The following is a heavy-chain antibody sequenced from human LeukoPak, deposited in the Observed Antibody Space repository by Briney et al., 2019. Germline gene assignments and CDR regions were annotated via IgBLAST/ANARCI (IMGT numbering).Heavy chain of an antibody. CDR3: ARSAYGDYPYYYYYMDV. V-gene: IGHV4-34*01. J-gene: IGHJ6*03. CDR2: INHSGST. D-gene: IGHD4-17*01. CDR1: GGSFSGYY. Sequence: KPSETLSLTCAVYGGSFSGYYWSWIRQPPGKGLEWIGEINHSGSTNYNPSLKSRVTISVDTSKNQFSLKLSSVTAADTAVYYCARSAYGDYPYYYYYMDVWGKGTTVTVSS.